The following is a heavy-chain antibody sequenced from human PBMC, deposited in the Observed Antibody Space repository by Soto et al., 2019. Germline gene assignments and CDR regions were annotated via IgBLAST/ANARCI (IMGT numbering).Heavy chain of an antibody. CDR2: IYYSGTS. D-gene: IGHD3-10*01. Sequence: TSETLSLTCTVSGGSISSYYWSWIRQPPGKGLEWIAYIYYSGTSNYNPSLKSRVTISLDTSKNQFSLKMTSVTAADTAVYFCARHLPRGSGYVFDYWGQGTLVIVSS. J-gene: IGHJ4*02. CDR1: GGSISSYY. V-gene: IGHV4-59*08. CDR3: ARHLPRGSGYVFDY.